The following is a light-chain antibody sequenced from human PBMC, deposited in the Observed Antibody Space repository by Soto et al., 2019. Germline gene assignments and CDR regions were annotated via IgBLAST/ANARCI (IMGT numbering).Light chain of an antibody. CDR2: TAS. CDR3: IQDYNYPLT. CDR1: QGIRSE. J-gene: IGKJ4*01. V-gene: IGKV1-6*01. Sequence: AIQMTQSPSSLSASVGDRVTITCRASQGIRSELAWYQQKPGKAPNLLIYTASTLQSGVPSRFRVSGSGTDFTLTISSLQPEDFATYYCIQDYNYPLTFGGGTKVDIK.